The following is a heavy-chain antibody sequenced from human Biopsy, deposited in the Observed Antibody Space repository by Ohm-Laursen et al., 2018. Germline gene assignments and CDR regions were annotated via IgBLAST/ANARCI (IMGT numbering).Heavy chain of an antibody. Sequence: SVKVSCKASGFTFSSSAVQWVRQARGKRLEWIGWFVVGSGHTNYAQNFQERVTITRDMSTSTAYMELTSLRSEDTAVYYCAATSTLYYYYYAMDVWDQGTTITVSS. CDR2: FVVGSGHT. J-gene: IGHJ6*02. CDR1: GFTFSSSA. V-gene: IGHV1-58*01. CDR3: AATSTLYYYYYAMDV.